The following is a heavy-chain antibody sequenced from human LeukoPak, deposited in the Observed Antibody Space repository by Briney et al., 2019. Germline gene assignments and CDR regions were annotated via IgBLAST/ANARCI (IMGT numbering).Heavy chain of an antibody. V-gene: IGHV4-59*12. Sequence: SETLSLTCTVSGGSISTYYWSWIRQPPGKGLEWIGYIYYSGNTNYNPSLKSRVTISVDTSKNQFSLRLSSVTASDTAVYYCARVGSWNSDLWGRGTLVTVSS. J-gene: IGHJ2*01. D-gene: IGHD1-26*01. CDR2: IYYSGNT. CDR1: GGSISTYY. CDR3: ARVGSWNSDL.